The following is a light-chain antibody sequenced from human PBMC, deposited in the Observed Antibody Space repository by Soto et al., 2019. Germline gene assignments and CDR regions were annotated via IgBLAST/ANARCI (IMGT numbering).Light chain of an antibody. J-gene: IGLJ3*02. CDR2: RVI. CDR3: GSYTSATTWV. Sequence: QSALTQPASVSGSPGQSITISCTGTSSDIGRYDSVSWYQQFPGKAPKLMIYRVINRPSGVSDRFSGSKSGNSASLSISGLQPEDEASYFCGSYTSATTWVFGGGTQLTVL. V-gene: IGLV2-14*03. CDR1: SSDIGRYDS.